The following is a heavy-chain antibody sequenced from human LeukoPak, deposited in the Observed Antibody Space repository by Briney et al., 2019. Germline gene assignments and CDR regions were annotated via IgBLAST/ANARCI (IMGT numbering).Heavy chain of an antibody. CDR2: IKQEGSVK. J-gene: IGHJ4*02. CDR1: GYTFSSYW. CDR3: ARAPRPNLKSGFCEF. V-gene: IGHV3-7*01. Sequence: GGSLRLSCAASGYTFSSYWMSWVRQAPGKGVEWVANIKQEGSVKYYVDSVKGRFTISRDNDEHPLHLQMNSLRGEDTAVYYCARAPRPNLKSGFCEFWGQGTLVTVSS. D-gene: IGHD3-3*01.